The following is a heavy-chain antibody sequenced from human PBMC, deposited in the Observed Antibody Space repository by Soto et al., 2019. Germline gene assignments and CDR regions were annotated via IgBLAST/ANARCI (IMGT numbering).Heavy chain of an antibody. D-gene: IGHD1-1*01. CDR2: ISDDGGIK. CDR1: GFPFTSYA. V-gene: IGHV3-30-3*01. Sequence: QVQLVESGGGVVQPGRSLTLSCAASGFPFTSYAIHWVRQAPGKGLEWVAVISDDGGIKHYADSVKGRFTISRDNSKNPWYLQRNSLREEDTAVYHCAGEHDALDVWGQGTTLTVAS. CDR3: AGEHDALDV. J-gene: IGHJ6*02.